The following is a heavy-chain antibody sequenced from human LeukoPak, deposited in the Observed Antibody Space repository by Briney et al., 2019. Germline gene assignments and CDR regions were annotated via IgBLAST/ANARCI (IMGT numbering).Heavy chain of an antibody. CDR2: ISSSSSYI. J-gene: IGHJ3*01. CDR1: GFTFSSYS. CDR3: ARDPPNSGYALDV. D-gene: IGHD3-10*01. Sequence: PGGSLRLSCAASGFTFSSYSMNWVRQAPGKGLEWVSSISSSSSYIYYADSVKGRFTISRDDAKNSVYLQMNRLRAEDTAVYYCARDPPNSGYALDVWGQGTTVTVSS. V-gene: IGHV3-21*01.